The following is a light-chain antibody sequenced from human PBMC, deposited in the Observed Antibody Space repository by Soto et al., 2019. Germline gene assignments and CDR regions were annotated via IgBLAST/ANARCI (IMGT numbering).Light chain of an antibody. V-gene: IGLV2-14*01. J-gene: IGLJ3*02. Sequence: QSVLTQPASVSGSPGQPITISCTGTSSDVGAYNYVSRYQLHPGKAPKLMIYEVNNRPSGVSHRFSGSKSGNTASLTFSGLQPEDEADYYCSSYASSGAVVFGGGTKVTVL. CDR3: SSYASSGAVV. CDR1: SSDVGAYNY. CDR2: EVN.